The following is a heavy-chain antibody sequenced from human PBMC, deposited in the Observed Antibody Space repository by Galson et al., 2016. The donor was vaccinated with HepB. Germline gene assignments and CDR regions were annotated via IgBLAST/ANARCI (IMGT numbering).Heavy chain of an antibody. CDR1: GFILTNYW. V-gene: IGHV3-7*01. D-gene: IGHD4-23*01. CDR3: ARVFGADYGGIWYSDF. Sequence: SLRLSCAVSGFILTNYWMTWVRQAPGKGLEWVAIIKEDGSEKYYVGSVEGRFTISRDNPKNSVYLQMTSLRAEDTALYYCARVFGADYGGIWYSDFWGRGTLVTVSS. J-gene: IGHJ2*01. CDR2: IKEDGSEK.